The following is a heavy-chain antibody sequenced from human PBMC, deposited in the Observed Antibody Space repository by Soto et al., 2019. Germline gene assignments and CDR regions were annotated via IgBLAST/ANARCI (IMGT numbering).Heavy chain of an antibody. CDR3: ARASVMITLGGVIFIIPPGASDI. Sequence: ALVTVSWTAAGYSFSRDAMDCVRQNTGKRLEWMGWINAGNGNTKYSQKFQGRVTITRDTSASTAYMELSSLRSEDTAVYYCARASVMITLGGVIFIIPPGASDIWGKGTMVTVS. J-gene: IGHJ3*02. V-gene: IGHV1-3*01. D-gene: IGHD3-16*02. CDR2: INAGNGNT. CDR1: GYSFSRDA.